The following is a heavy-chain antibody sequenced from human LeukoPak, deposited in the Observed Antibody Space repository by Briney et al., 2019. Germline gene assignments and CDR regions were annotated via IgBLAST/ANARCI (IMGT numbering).Heavy chain of an antibody. Sequence: GGSLRLSCAASGFSFSSYWMSWVRQAPGKGLEWVANIKQNGREIYYVDSVRGRFTISRDNAKNSLYLQMNNLRAEDTAVYYCARGEYYYDGGYWGQGTLVTVSS. V-gene: IGHV3-7*03. J-gene: IGHJ4*02. CDR1: GFSFSSYW. CDR2: IKQNGREI. D-gene: IGHD3-22*01. CDR3: ARGEYYYDGGY.